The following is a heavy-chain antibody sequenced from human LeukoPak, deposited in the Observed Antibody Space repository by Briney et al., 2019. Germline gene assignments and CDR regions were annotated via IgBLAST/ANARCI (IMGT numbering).Heavy chain of an antibody. CDR1: EFTFGGYW. CDR2: INRDGSKN. J-gene: IGHJ3*01. Sequence: GGSLRLSCAASEFTFGGYWMTCVRQAPGKGLEWVANINRDGSKNHFVDSVKGRFTISRDNAKNFLYLQMNSLRAEYTAVYFCARDSSPYCGDDCYFDAFDLWGRGTMVTVSS. V-gene: IGHV3-7*03. CDR3: ARDSSPYCGDDCYFDAFDL. D-gene: IGHD2-21*02.